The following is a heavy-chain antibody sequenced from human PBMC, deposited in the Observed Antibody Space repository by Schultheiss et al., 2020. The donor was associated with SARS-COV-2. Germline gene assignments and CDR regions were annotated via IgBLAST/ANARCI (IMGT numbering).Heavy chain of an antibody. Sequence: GGSLRLSCAASGFTFSSYAMHWVRQAPGKGLEWVAVISYDGSNKYYADSVKGRFTISRDNSKNTLYLQMNSLRAEDTAVYYCARGGGAISPYYYYMDVWGKGTTVTVSS. D-gene: IGHD3-10*01. J-gene: IGHJ6*03. V-gene: IGHV3-30*04. CDR3: ARGGGAISPYYYYMDV. CDR1: GFTFSSYA. CDR2: ISYDGSNK.